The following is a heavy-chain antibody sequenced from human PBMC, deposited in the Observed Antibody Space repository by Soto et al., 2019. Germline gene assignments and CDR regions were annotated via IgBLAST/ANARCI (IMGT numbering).Heavy chain of an antibody. V-gene: IGHV3-15*01. CDR3: TREREFTVRGPPYYYYGMDV. J-gene: IGHJ6*02. D-gene: IGHD3-10*01. Sequence: GGSLRLSCAASGFTFSNAWMSWVRQAPGKGLEWVGRIKSKTDGGTTDYAAPVKGRFTISRDDSKNTLYLQMNSLKTEDTAVYYCTREREFTVRGPPYYYYGMDVWGQGTTVTVSS. CDR1: GFTFSNAW. CDR2: IKSKTDGGTT.